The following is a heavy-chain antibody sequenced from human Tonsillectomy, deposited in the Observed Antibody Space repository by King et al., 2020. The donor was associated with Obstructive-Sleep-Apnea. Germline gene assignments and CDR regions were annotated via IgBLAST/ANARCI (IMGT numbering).Heavy chain of an antibody. Sequence: QVQLVESGAEVKKPGASVKVSCKASGYSFSSYYVHWVRQAPGQGLEWMGIINPSAGSLTYAQKFQGRVTMTRDTSTSTVYMELSSLRSEDTAVYYCAKSSIGGKWFGELLSGGGDCWGQGTLVSVSS. J-gene: IGHJ4*02. V-gene: IGHV1-46*01. CDR3: AKSSIGGKWFGELLSGGGDC. D-gene: IGHD3-10*01. CDR1: GYSFSSYY. CDR2: INPSAGSL.